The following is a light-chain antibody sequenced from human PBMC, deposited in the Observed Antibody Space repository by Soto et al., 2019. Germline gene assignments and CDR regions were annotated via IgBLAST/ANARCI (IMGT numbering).Light chain of an antibody. CDR3: QQYYNWRT. V-gene: IGKV3-15*01. Sequence: IVMTQSPATLSVSPGERATLSCRASQSVSTSLAWYQQRPGQAPRLLIYGASTRAIGVPARFSGGGSGTDFTLTINSLQSEDFAVYFCQQYYNWRTFGQGTKVEI. CDR2: GAS. CDR1: QSVSTS. J-gene: IGKJ1*01.